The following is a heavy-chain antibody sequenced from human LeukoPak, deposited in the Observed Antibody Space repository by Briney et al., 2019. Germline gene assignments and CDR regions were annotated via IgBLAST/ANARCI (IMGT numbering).Heavy chain of an antibody. CDR1: GGSFSGYY. CDR2: ISHSGST. CDR3: ARGFATMVRGVVLDF. D-gene: IGHD3-10*01. V-gene: IGHV4-34*01. J-gene: IGHJ4*02. Sequence: PSETLSLTCAVYGGSFSGYYWSWIRQPPGKGLEWIGEISHSGSTNYNPSLKSRVTISVDTSKNQFSLKLSSVTAADTAVYYCARGFATMVRGVVLDFWGQGTLVTVSS.